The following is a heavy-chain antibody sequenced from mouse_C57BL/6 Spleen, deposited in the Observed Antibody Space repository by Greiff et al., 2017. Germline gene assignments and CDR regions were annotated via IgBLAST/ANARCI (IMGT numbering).Heavy chain of an antibody. CDR3: ARYYYYGSSYGWFAY. CDR1: GYTFTSYW. CDR2: IYPGSGST. V-gene: IGHV1-55*01. Sequence: VQLQQPGAELVKPGASVKMSCKASGYTFTSYWITWVKQRPGQSLEWIGDIYPGSGSTNYNEKFKSKATLTVDTSSSTAYMQLSSLTSEDSAVYYCARYYYYGSSYGWFAYWGQGTLVTVSA. J-gene: IGHJ3*01. D-gene: IGHD1-1*01.